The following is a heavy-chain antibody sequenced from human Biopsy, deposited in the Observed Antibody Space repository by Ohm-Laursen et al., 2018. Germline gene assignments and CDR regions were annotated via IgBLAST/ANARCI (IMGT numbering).Heavy chain of an antibody. Sequence: QTLSLTCAVSGYSVTNDYYWAWIRQPPGKGLEWIGEINHRGYTDYNASLKGRVSISVDTSKNQLSLNLTSVTAADTAVFYCARSGQWARYYFDYWGHGTLVTVSP. D-gene: IGHD6-19*01. V-gene: IGHV4-38-2*01. CDR3: ARSGQWARYYFDY. CDR1: GYSVTNDYY. CDR2: INHRGYT. J-gene: IGHJ4*01.